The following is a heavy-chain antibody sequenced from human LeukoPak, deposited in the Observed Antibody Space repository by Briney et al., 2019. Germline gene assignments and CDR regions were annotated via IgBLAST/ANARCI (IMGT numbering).Heavy chain of an antibody. Sequence: GGSLRLSCAASGFTFSSYLMSWVRQAPGKGLEWVANIKQDGSEKYYVDSVKGRFTISRDNAKNSLYLQMNSLRAEDTAVYYCARARGRGYNDYWGQGTLVTVSS. CDR3: ARARGRGYNDY. J-gene: IGHJ4*02. CDR1: GFTFSSYL. CDR2: IKQDGSEK. V-gene: IGHV3-7*01. D-gene: IGHD5-18*01.